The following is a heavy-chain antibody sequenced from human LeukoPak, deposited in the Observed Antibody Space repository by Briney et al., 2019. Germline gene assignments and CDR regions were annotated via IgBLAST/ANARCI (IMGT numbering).Heavy chain of an antibody. J-gene: IGHJ5*02. CDR3: ARGILADDIMTGP. CDR1: GYTFSSYG. V-gene: IGHV1-18*01. D-gene: IGHD3-9*01. Sequence: ASVTVSCKTSGYTFSSYGITWVRQAPGQGLEWMGWVSAYNGDTKYAQKLQDRVTMTTDISTTTAYMELRSLRSDDTAVYYCARGILADDIMTGPWGQGTRVTVSS. CDR2: VSAYNGDT.